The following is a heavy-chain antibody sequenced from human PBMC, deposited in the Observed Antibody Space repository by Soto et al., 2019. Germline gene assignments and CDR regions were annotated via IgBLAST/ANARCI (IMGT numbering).Heavy chain of an antibody. J-gene: IGHJ5*02. CDR2: ISAYIGNT. D-gene: IGHD6-13*01. CDR3: AKDGGSWSVGFDP. V-gene: IGHV1-18*01. CDR1: GGTFSSYT. Sequence: ASVKVSCKASGGTFSSYTISWVRQAPGQGLEWMGRISAYIGNTNYAQKLQGRVTMTTDTSTSTAYMELRSLRSDDTAVYYCAKDGGSWSVGFDPWGQGTLVTVSS.